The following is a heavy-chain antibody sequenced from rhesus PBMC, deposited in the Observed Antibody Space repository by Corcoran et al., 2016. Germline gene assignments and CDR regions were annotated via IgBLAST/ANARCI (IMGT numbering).Heavy chain of an antibody. J-gene: IGHJ4*01. V-gene: IGHV2-174*01. Sequence: QVTLKESGPALVKPTQTLPLTCTFSGFSISTSGMGVGWIRQPPRKALEWMALIYWDDDKYYSTSLKSRLTISKDTSKNQVVLTMTNMDPVDTATYYCARGTGVIWGRFDYWGQGVLVTVSS. CDR2: IYWDDDK. CDR3: ARGTGVIWGRFDY. CDR1: GFSISTSGMG. D-gene: IGHD3-34*01.